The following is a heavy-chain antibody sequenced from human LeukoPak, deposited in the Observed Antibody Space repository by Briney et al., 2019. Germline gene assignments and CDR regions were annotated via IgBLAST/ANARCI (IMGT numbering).Heavy chain of an antibody. CDR1: GGSISSSSYY. D-gene: IGHD2-2*01. V-gene: IGHV4-39*01. CDR3: ASSLGYCSSTNCYGDY. Sequence: PSETLSLTCTVSGGSISSSSYYWGWIRQPPGKGLEWIGSIYYSGITYYNPSLESRVTILVDTSKNQFSLKLSSVTAADTAVYYCASSLGYCSSTNCYGDYWGQGTLVTVSS. CDR2: IYYSGIT. J-gene: IGHJ4*02.